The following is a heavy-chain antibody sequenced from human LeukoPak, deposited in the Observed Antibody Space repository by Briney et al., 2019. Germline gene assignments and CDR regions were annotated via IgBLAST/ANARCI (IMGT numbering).Heavy chain of an antibody. D-gene: IGHD4-17*01. Sequence: PSETLSLTCTVSGGSISSGGYYWSWIRQHPGKGLEWIGYIYYSGSIYYNPSLKSRVTISVDTSKNQFSLKLSSVTAADTAVYYCAVEWAPDYGDYARFDYWGQGTLVTVSS. J-gene: IGHJ4*02. CDR3: AVEWAPDYGDYARFDY. CDR1: GGSISSGGYY. CDR2: IYYSGSI. V-gene: IGHV4-31*03.